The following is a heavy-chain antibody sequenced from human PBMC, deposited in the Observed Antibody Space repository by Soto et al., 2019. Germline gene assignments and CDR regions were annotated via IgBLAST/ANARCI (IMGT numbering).Heavy chain of an antibody. V-gene: IGHV1-18*04. Sequence: ASVKVSCKASCYTFTSYGISWVRQAPGQGLEWMGWISAYNGNTNYAQKLQGRVTMTTDTSTSTAYMELRSLRSDDTAVYYCARDPRSGYDSYYYYYGMDVWGQGTTVTVSS. D-gene: IGHD5-12*01. CDR1: CYTFTSYG. CDR3: ARDPRSGYDSYYYYYGMDV. CDR2: ISAYNGNT. J-gene: IGHJ6*02.